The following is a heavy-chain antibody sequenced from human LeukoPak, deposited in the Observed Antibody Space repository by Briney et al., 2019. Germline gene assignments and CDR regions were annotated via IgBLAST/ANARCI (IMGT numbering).Heavy chain of an antibody. CDR1: QFSFSSYG. Sequence: PGRSLRLSCAASQFSFSSYGMHWVRQAPGKGLEWVGVITYDGSDKYYGESVKGRFTISRDNSKNMLYLQMNSLRAEDTAVYYCAIDSRDMVVAPAAIERYWRQGTLVIVSS. D-gene: IGHD2-2*02. CDR3: AIDSRDMVVAPAAIERY. V-gene: IGHV3-30*03. CDR2: ITYDGSDK. J-gene: IGHJ4*02.